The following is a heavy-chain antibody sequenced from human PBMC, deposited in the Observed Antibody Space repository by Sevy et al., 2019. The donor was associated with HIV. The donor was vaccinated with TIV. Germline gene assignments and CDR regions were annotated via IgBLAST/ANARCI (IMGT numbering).Heavy chain of an antibody. CDR1: GGSFSGYY. V-gene: IGHV4-34*01. CDR2: INHSGST. J-gene: IGHJ4*02. D-gene: IGHD3-9*01. CDR3: ASIAGILTGYGSDY. Sequence: SETLSLTCAVYGGSFSGYYWSWIRHPPGKGLEWIGEINHSGSTNYNPSLKSRVTISVDTSKNQFSLKLSSVTAADTAVYYCASIAGILTGYGSDYWGQGTLVTVSS.